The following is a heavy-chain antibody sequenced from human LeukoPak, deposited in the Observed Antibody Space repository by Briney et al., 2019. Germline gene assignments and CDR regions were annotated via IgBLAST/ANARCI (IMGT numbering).Heavy chain of an antibody. J-gene: IGHJ5*02. CDR1: GGSIGSNY. D-gene: IGHD2-2*02. CDR3: ARSGYCSSTSCYRSLWFDP. V-gene: IGHV4-59*01. CDR2: FYYSGST. Sequence: STETLSLTCTVSGGSIGSNYWSWIRQPPGKGLEWMRHFYYSGSTSYNPSLKSRVTISVDTSKNQFSLKLSSVTAADTAVYYCARSGYCSSTSCYRSLWFDPWGQGTLVTVSS.